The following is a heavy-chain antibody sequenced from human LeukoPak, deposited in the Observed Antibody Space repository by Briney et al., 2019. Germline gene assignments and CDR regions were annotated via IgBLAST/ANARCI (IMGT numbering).Heavy chain of an antibody. CDR3: AKDGYSSSWYFGAFDI. CDR2: ISWNSGSI. J-gene: IGHJ3*02. Sequence: GGSLRLSCAASGFTFDDYAMHRVRQAPGKGLEWVSGISWNSGSIGYADSVKGRFTISRDNAKNSLYLQMNSLRAEDTALYYCAKDGYSSSWYFGAFDIWGQGTMVTVSS. D-gene: IGHD6-13*01. V-gene: IGHV3-9*01. CDR1: GFTFDDYA.